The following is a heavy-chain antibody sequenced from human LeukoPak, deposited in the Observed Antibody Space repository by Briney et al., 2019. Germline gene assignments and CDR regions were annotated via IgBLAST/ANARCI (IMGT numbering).Heavy chain of an antibody. J-gene: IGHJ4*02. CDR3: ARVTRYYDSSALGYYFDY. Sequence: PGGPLRLSCAASGFTVSSNYMSWVRQAPGKGLEWVSVIYSGGSTYCADSVKGRFTISRDNSKNTLYLQMNSLRAEDTAVYYCARVTRYYDSSALGYYFDYWGQGTLVTVSS. D-gene: IGHD3-22*01. CDR1: GFTVSSNY. V-gene: IGHV3-66*02. CDR2: IYSGGST.